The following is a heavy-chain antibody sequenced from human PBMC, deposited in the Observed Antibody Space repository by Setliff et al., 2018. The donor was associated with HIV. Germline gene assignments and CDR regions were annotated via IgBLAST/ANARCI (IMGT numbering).Heavy chain of an antibody. D-gene: IGHD1-26*01. CDR1: GDSISTSNSY. J-gene: IGHJ6*03. V-gene: IGHV4-39*01. CDR3: ARIVRWELVATSTFFYYYMDV. Sequence: PSETLSLTCTVSGDSISTSNSYWGWVRQPPGKGLEWIGSLYYTGSTHHNPSLESRVATSVDTSKNQFSLKLSSVTAADTAVYYCARIVRWELVATSTFFYYYMDVWGKGTTVTVSS. CDR2: LYYTGST.